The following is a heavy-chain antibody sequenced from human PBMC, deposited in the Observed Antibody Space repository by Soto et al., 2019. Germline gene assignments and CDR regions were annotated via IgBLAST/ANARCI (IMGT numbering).Heavy chain of an antibody. CDR1: GFTFDDYT. J-gene: IGHJ4*02. D-gene: IGHD5-18*01. Sequence: GGSLRLSCAASGFTFDDYTMHWVRQAPGKGLEWVSLISWDGGSTYYADSVKGRFTISRNNSKNSLYLQMNSLRTEDTALYYCAKGPRALQLWLLYWGQGTLVTVSS. CDR2: ISWDGGST. V-gene: IGHV3-43*01. CDR3: AKGPRALQLWLLY.